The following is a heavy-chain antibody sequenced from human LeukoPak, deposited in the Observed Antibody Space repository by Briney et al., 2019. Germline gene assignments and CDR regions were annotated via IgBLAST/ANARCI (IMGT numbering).Heavy chain of an antibody. CDR3: AKGVSIAAAAHYYYYGMDV. CDR1: GFTFDDYA. Sequence: GGSLRLSCAASGFTFDDYAMHWVRQAPGKGLEGVSGMSWNSGSRGYAESVKGRVTISRDNAKNTLYLQMNSLRAEDMALYYCAKGVSIAAAAHYYYYGMDVWGQGTTVTVSS. D-gene: IGHD6-13*01. J-gene: IGHJ6*02. CDR2: MSWNSGSR. V-gene: IGHV3-9*03.